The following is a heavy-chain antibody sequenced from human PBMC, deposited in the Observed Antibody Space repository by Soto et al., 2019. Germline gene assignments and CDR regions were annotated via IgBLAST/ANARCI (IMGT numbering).Heavy chain of an antibody. V-gene: IGHV3-7*03. CDR3: ARSHTGDSAFRAFDI. D-gene: IGHD2-21*02. CDR1: QFSFSNYW. J-gene: IGHJ3*02. CDR2: IKKDESET. Sequence: LVQSGGVLVPPGESLTVSCAPSQFSFSNYWMNWVRQSPGKALEWVANIKKDESETDYVDSVRGRFTIFRDNAKNLLYLQMRRLRVEDTAVYYCARSHTGDSAFRAFDIWGQGTVVTV.